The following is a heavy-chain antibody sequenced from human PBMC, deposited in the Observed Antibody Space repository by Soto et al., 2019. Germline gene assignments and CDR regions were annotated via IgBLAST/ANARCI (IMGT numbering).Heavy chain of an antibody. CDR1: GGSISSSNW. CDR3: ARSRDYDILTGYSYGMDV. V-gene: IGHV4-4*02. D-gene: IGHD3-9*01. CDR2: IYHSGST. J-gene: IGHJ6*02. Sequence: PSETLSLTCAVSGGSISSSNWWSWVRQPPGKGLEWIGEIYHSGSTNYNPSLKSRVTISVDKSKNQFSLKLSSVTAADTAVYYCARSRDYDILTGYSYGMDVWGQGTTVTVSS.